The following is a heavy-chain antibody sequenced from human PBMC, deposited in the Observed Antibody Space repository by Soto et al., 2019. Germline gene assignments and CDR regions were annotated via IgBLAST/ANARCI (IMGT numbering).Heavy chain of an antibody. CDR3: AKGVVTRSYSYAMDV. CDR2: LSGSGSST. J-gene: IGHJ6*02. V-gene: IGHV3-23*01. D-gene: IGHD3-3*01. Sequence: VSLRLSCAASGFIFSDFAMSWVRQARGKGLEWVSALSGSGSSTYYADSVKGRFTISRDNLKNTVSLQMKNLTAEDTAVYYCAKGVVTRSYSYAMDVGGQATMVAVYS. CDR1: GFIFSDFA.